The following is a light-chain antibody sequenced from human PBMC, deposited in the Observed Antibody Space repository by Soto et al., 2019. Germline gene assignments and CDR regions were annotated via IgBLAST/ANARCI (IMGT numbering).Light chain of an antibody. CDR2: SAS. CDR3: QQSDTFPAT. CDR1: QGIRSW. J-gene: IGKJ4*01. Sequence: DIQMTQSPSSVSASVGDRVTITCRASQGIRSWLAWYQQKPGKAPKLLISSASTLQSGVPSRFSGSGSGTDFTLTISRLPPEDFATYYCQQSDTFPATFGGGTRVEIK. V-gene: IGKV1D-12*01.